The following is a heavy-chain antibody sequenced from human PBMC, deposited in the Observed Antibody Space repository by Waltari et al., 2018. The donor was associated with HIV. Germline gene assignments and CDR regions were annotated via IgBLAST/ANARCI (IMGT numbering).Heavy chain of an antibody. CDR1: GGSISSYY. D-gene: IGHD3-10*01. CDR3: ARHGTKFGLFDY. CDR2: IYSSGST. V-gene: IGHV4-59*08. Sequence: QVQLQESGPGLVKPSETLSLTCTVSGGSISSYYWSWIRQPPGKGLEWIGYIYSSGSTNYNPSLKSRVTISVDTSKKQFSLKLSSVTAADTAVYYCARHGTKFGLFDYWGQGSLVTVSS. J-gene: IGHJ4*02.